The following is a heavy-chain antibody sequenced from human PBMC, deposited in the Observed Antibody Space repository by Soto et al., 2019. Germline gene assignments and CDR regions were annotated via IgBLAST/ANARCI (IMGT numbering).Heavy chain of an antibody. CDR2: IYPGDSDT. D-gene: IGHD1-7*01. V-gene: IGHV5-51*01. CDR3: ARRTELLSCFDP. Sequence: PGESLKISCKGSGYNFNTYWIGWVRQMPGKGLEWMGIIYPGDSDTRYSPSFQGQVTISADKSISTAYLQWSSLQASHTAIYYCARRTELLSCFDPWGQGTRGTVSS. J-gene: IGHJ5*02. CDR1: GYNFNTYW.